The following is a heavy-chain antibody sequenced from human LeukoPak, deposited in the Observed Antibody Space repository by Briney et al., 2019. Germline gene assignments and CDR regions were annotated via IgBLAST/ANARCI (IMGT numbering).Heavy chain of an antibody. Sequence: GGAPRLSCGAPGFTLRSYSIHRVRQAPRKGPGGVAVISYDGSNKYYADSVKGRFTISRDNSKNTLYLQMNSLRAEDTAVYYCASEKIGSSGLDYWGQGTLVTVSS. J-gene: IGHJ4*02. CDR3: ASEKIGSSGLDY. D-gene: IGHD3-22*01. V-gene: IGHV3-30-3*01. CDR2: ISYDGSNK. CDR1: GFTLRSYS.